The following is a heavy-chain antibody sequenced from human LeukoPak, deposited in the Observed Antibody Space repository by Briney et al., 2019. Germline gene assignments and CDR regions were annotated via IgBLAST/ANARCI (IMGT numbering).Heavy chain of an antibody. CDR3: ARSIPHEDGGKTGFDH. Sequence: QSGGSLRLSCSASGFTFGTHAMHWVRQAPGKGLEHVAVINTKGGSTFYATSVKGRFTVSRDTSTNTLYLQMGSLRPEDMAVYYCARSIPHEDGGKTGFDHWGQGTRVTVSS. D-gene: IGHD4-23*01. J-gene: IGHJ4*02. CDR2: INTKGGST. V-gene: IGHV3-64*01. CDR1: GFTFGTHA.